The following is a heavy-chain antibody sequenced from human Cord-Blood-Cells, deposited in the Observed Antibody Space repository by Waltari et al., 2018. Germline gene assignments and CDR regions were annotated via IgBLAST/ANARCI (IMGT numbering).Heavy chain of an antibody. CDR1: GFTFSSYS. D-gene: IGHD1-7*01. CDR3: ASGTVDRDAFDI. Sequence: EVQLVESGGGLVKPGGSLRLSCAASGFTFSSYSMNWVRQAPGKGLEWVSSISSNSSYIYYADSVKGRFTISRDNAKNSLYLQMNSLRAEDTAVYYCASGTVDRDAFDIWGQGTMVTVSS. J-gene: IGHJ3*02. CDR2: ISSNSSYI. V-gene: IGHV3-21*01.